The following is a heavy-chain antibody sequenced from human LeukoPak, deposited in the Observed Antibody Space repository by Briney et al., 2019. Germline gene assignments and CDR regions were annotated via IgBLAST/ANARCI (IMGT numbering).Heavy chain of an antibody. V-gene: IGHV4-59*01. CDR3: AREANSDYVWGTPTAYFDY. Sequence: PSETLSLTCTVSGGSISSYYWSWIQQPPGKGLEWIGYIYYSGSTNYNPSLKSRVTISVDTSKNQFSLKLSSVTAADTAVYYCAREANSDYVWGTPTAYFDYWGQGTLVTVSS. J-gene: IGHJ4*02. D-gene: IGHD3-16*01. CDR1: GGSISSYY. CDR2: IYYSGST.